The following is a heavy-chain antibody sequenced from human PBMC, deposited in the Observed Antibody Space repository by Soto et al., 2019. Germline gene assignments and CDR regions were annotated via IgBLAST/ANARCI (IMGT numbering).Heavy chain of an antibody. Sequence: SVKVSCKSSRCTFSSYALSCVRQATGQGLEWMGGIIPIFGTANYAQKFQGRVTITADESTSTAYMELSSLRSEDTAVYYCARYDGDYDFWSGYRFDYWGQGTLVTVSS. CDR3: ARYDGDYDFWSGYRFDY. CDR1: RCTFSSYA. CDR2: IIPIFGTA. D-gene: IGHD3-3*01. V-gene: IGHV1-69*13. J-gene: IGHJ4*02.